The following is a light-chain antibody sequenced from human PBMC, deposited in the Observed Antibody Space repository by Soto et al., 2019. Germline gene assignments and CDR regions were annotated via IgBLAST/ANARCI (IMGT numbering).Light chain of an antibody. CDR3: QHYGASPWT. CDR2: RAS. Sequence: NVLTQSPGTLSLSPGERATLSCRASQSLSGNYLAWYQQKPGQAPGVLIYRASIRATGISDRFSGSGSGTDFTLTISRLEPEDFAVYYCQHYGASPWTFGQGTKVEIK. J-gene: IGKJ1*01. CDR1: QSLSGNY. V-gene: IGKV3-20*01.